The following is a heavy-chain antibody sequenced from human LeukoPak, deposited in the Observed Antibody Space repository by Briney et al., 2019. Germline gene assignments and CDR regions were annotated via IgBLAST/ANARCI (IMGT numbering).Heavy chain of an antibody. D-gene: IGHD3-9*01. CDR3: ARSYYDILTGRRHYFDY. CDR1: GFTFSSYG. J-gene: IGHJ4*02. CDR2: ISYDGSDK. Sequence: GRSLRLSCAASGFTFSSYGMHWVRQAPGKGLEWVAVISYDGSDKYYADSVKGRFTISRDNSKNTLYLQMNSLRAEDTAVYNRARSYYDILTGRRHYFDYWGQGTLVTVSS. V-gene: IGHV3-33*01.